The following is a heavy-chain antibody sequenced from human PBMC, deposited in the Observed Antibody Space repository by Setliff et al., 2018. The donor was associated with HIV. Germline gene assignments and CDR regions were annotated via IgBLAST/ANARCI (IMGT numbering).Heavy chain of an antibody. J-gene: IGHJ6*02. CDR1: GGTFSSYG. CDR2: IIPIFGTT. Sequence: SVKVSCKASGGTFSSYGISWVRQAPRQGLEWMGKIIPIFGTTKYAQNVQGRVTLTTDTSTSTAYMELRSLRPDDTAVYYCAKDISASALYYYGMDVWGQGTTVTVSS. CDR3: AKDISASALYYYGMDV. V-gene: IGHV1-69*05. D-gene: IGHD6-13*01.